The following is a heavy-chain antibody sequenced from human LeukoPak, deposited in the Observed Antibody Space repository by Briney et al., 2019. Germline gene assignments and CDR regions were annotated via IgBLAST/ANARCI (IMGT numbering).Heavy chain of an antibody. Sequence: SETLSLTCTVSGGSISSYYWSWIRQPPGKGLEWIGYIYYSGSTNYNPSLKSRATISVDTSKNQFSLKLSSVTAADTAVYYCARAYYDDGYYYMDVWGKGTTVTVSS. CDR1: GGSISSYY. J-gene: IGHJ6*03. CDR2: IYYSGST. V-gene: IGHV4-59*01. CDR3: ARAYYDDGYYYMDV. D-gene: IGHD3-16*01.